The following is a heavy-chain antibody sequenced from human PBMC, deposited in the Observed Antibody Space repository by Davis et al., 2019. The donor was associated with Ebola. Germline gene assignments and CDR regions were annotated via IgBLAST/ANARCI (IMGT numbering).Heavy chain of an antibody. Sequence: GSLRLSCTVSGGSISSYYWSWIRQPPGKGLEWIGEINHSGSTNYNPSLKSRVTISVDTSKNQFSLKLSSVTAADTAVYYCASPPGYYGMDVWGQGTTVTVSS. V-gene: IGHV4-34*01. CDR1: GGSISSYY. CDR2: INHSGST. J-gene: IGHJ6*02. CDR3: ASPPGYYGMDV.